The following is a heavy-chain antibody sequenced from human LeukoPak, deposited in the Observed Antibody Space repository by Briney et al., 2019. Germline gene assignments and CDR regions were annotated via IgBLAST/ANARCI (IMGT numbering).Heavy chain of an antibody. V-gene: IGHV3-33*01. CDR3: AREVAPLYFHYGMDV. Sequence: SGKSLRLSCAASRFTFSSYGMHWVRQAPGKGLEWVAVTWYDGRNNYYAASVKGRFTISRDDSKTTVYLLMNSLRAEDTAVYYCAREVAPLYFHYGMDVWGEGTTVTVSS. J-gene: IGHJ6*01. CDR1: RFTFSSYG. D-gene: IGHD2-21*01. CDR2: TWYDGRNN.